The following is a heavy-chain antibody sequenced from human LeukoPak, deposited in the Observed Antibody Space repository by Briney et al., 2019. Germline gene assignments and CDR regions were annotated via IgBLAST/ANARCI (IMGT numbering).Heavy chain of an antibody. J-gene: IGHJ4*02. CDR3: VRDRCSSCHYFDC. D-gene: IGHD2-2*01. CDR1: GFTFSSYA. CDR2: ISYDGSNK. Sequence: PGRSLGLSCAASGFTFSSYAMHWVRQAPGKGLEWMAVISYDGSNKYYADSVKGRFTISRDTSKNTLYLHMNSLRADDTAMYYCVRDRCSSCHYFDCWGQGTLVTVSS. V-gene: IGHV3-30-3*01.